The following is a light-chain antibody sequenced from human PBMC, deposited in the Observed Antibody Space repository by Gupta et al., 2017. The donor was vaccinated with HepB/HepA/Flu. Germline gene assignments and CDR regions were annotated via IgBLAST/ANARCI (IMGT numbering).Light chain of an antibody. CDR2: GTS. CDR1: QRLSSSS. J-gene: IGKJ2*01. CDR3: QQYGGSPLYT. Sequence: GTLSLSPGERATLSCRASQRLSSSSLAWYQQKRGQAPRLLIYGTSSRATGIPDRFSGSGSGTDFTLTISGLEPEDFAMYYCQQYGGSPLYTCGQGTNLE. V-gene: IGKV3-20*01.